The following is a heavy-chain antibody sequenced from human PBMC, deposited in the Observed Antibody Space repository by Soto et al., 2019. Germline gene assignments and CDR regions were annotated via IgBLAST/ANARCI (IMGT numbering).Heavy chain of an antibody. D-gene: IGHD2-21*02. CDR3: ATRILGYVVVVTPTPHHFDY. J-gene: IGHJ4*02. Sequence: PSETLSLTCTVSGASTSSSSYCWGWIRQPPGKGLEWIGTIYYSGNTYYNPSLKSRVTISVDTPKDQFSLNLSSVTAADTALYYCATRILGYVVVVTPTPHHFDYWGQGTLVTVSS. V-gene: IGHV4-39*01. CDR2: IYYSGNT. CDR1: GASTSSSSYC.